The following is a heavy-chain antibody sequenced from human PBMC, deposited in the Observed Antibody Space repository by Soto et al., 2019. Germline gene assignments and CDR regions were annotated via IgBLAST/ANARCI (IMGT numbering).Heavy chain of an antibody. V-gene: IGHV3-30*18. D-gene: IGHD3-10*01. CDR1: GLTFSGYG. Sequence: QVQMVESGGGVVQPGTSLRLSCVVTGLTFSGYGMHWVRQAPGKGLEWVADITYDGSSTYYADAVKGRFTVSRDNSKKILYLQMTSLRGDVTAIYYCAKDQMGRGWRTLDSWGQGTLVIVSS. J-gene: IGHJ4*02. CDR3: AKDQMGRGWRTLDS. CDR2: ITYDGSST.